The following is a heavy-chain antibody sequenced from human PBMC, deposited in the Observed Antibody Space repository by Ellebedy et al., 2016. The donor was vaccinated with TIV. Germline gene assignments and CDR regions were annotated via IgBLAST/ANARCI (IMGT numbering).Heavy chain of an antibody. J-gene: IGHJ4*02. V-gene: IGHV3-30*02. CDR3: AKDDSSSG. CDR2: IRYDGSNK. Sequence: GESLKISCAASGFTFSSYGMHWVRQAPGKGLEWVAFIRYDGSNKYYADSVKGRFTISRDNSKNTLYLQMNSLRAEETAVYYCAKDDSSSGWGQGTLVTVSS. CDR1: GFTFSSYG. D-gene: IGHD6-13*01.